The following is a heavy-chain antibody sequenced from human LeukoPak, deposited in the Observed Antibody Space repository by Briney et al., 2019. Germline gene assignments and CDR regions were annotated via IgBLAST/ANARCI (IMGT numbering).Heavy chain of an antibody. Sequence: ETLSLTCAVYGGSFSGYYWSWIRQPPGKGLEWVANIKQDGSEKYYVDSVKGRFTISRDNAKNSLYLQMNSLRAEDTAVYYCARDLVAAVAYYFDYWGQGTLVTVSS. V-gene: IGHV3-7*01. CDR2: IKQDGSEK. CDR3: ARDLVAAVAYYFDY. CDR1: GGSFSGYY. J-gene: IGHJ4*02. D-gene: IGHD6-19*01.